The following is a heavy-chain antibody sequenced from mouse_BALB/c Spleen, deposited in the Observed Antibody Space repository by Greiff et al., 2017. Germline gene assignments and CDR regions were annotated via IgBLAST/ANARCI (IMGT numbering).Heavy chain of an antibody. J-gene: IGHJ2*01. CDR3: ARYDYDGPHFDY. Sequence: VKLQQSGAELARPGASVKLSCKASGYTFTSYWMQWVKQRPGQGLEWIGAIYPGDGDTRYTQKFKGKATLTADKSSSTAYMQLSSLASEDSAVYYCARYDYDGPHFDYWGQGTTLTVSS. D-gene: IGHD2-4*01. CDR1: GYTFTSYW. CDR2: IYPGDGDT. V-gene: IGHV1-87*01.